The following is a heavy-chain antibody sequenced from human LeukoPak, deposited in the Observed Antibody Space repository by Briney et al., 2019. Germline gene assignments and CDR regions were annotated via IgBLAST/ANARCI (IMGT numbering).Heavy chain of an antibody. CDR1: GYTFTGYY. CDR2: INPNSGGT. V-gene: IGHV1-2*02. J-gene: IGHJ5*02. Sequence: GASVKVSCKASGYTFTGYYMHWVRQAPGQGLEWMGWINPNSGGTNYAQKFQGRVTMTRDTSISTAYMELSRLRSDDTAVYYCARDLKTYYYGSGRGVSWFDPWGQGTLVTVSS. CDR3: ARDLKTYYYGSGRGVSWFDP. D-gene: IGHD3-10*01.